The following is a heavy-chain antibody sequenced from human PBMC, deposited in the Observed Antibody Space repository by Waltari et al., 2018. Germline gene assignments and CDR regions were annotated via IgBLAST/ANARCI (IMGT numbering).Heavy chain of an antibody. CDR1: GFTFDDYA. D-gene: IGHD2-2*01. CDR3: AKGYCSSTSCPHDY. Sequence: EVQLVESGGGLVQPGRSLRLSCAASGFTFDDYAMHWVRQAPGKGLEWVPGISWNSGSIGYADSVKGRFTISRDNAKNSLYLQMNSLRAEDTALYYCAKGYCSSTSCPHDYWGQGTLVTVSS. V-gene: IGHV3-9*01. CDR2: ISWNSGSI. J-gene: IGHJ4*02.